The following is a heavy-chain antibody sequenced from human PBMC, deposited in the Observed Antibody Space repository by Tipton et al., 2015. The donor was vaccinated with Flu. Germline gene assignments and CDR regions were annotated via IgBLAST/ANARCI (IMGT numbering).Heavy chain of an antibody. D-gene: IGHD3-3*01. CDR2: VYNRKDS. CDR3: ARDDTYDGFWSGSDAPWFDP. J-gene: IGHJ5*02. Sequence: TLSLTCTVSGGPINGHYWSWIRQPPGKGLEWIGNVYNRKDSNYNPSLKSRVTISVDRSKNQVSLKLASVTAADTAVYYCARDDTYDGFWSGSDAPWFDPWGQGTLVIVSS. V-gene: IGHV4-59*11. CDR1: GGPINGHY.